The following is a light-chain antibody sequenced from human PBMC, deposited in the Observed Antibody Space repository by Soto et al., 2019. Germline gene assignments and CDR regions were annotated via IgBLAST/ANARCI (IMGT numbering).Light chain of an antibody. J-gene: IGLJ2*01. Sequence: QSVLTQPPSASGTPGQRVTISCSGSSSNIGSNTVNWYQQLPGTAPKLLIYANINRPSGVPDRFSGSKSGTSASLAITGLQAEDEADYYCQSYDNSLSGWVFGGGTQLTVL. V-gene: IGLV1-44*01. CDR3: QSYDNSLSGWV. CDR2: ANI. CDR1: SSNIGSNT.